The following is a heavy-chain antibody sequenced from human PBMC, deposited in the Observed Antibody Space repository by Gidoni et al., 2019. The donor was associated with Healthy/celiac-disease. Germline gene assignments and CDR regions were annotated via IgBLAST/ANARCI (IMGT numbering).Heavy chain of an antibody. CDR2: IRSKAYGGTT. CDR1: GFTFGDYA. Sequence: EVQLVESGGGLVKPGRSLRLSCTASGFTFGDYAMSWFRQAPGKGLEWVGFIRSKAYGGTTEYAASVKGRFTISRDDSKSIAYLQMNSLKTEDTAVYYCTRFKDTGYSSARFDYWGQGTLVTVSS. V-gene: IGHV3-49*05. CDR3: TRFKDTGYSSARFDY. J-gene: IGHJ4*02. D-gene: IGHD6-19*01.